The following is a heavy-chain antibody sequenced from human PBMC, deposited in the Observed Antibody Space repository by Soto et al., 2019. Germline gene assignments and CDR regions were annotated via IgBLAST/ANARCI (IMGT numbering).Heavy chain of an antibody. D-gene: IGHD1-7*01. V-gene: IGHV3-30-3*01. J-gene: IGHJ4*02. CDR3: ARWNWNYQKQYDY. CDR1: GFTFSSYA. CDR2: ISYDGSNK. Sequence: GESLKISCAASGFTFSSYAMHWVRQAPGKGLEWVAVISYDGSNKYYADSVKGRFTISRDNSKNTLYLQMNSLRAEDTAVYYCARWNWNYQKQYDYWGQGTLVTVSS.